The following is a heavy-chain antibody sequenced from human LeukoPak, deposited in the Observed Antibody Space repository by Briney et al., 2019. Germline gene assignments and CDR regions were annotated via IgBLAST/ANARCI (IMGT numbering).Heavy chain of an antibody. CDR2: MNPNSGNT. J-gene: IGHJ4*02. D-gene: IGHD2-8*01. Sequence: ASVKVSCKASGYTFTSYDINWVRQATGQGLEWMGWMNPNSGNTGYAQKFQGRVTITRNTSISTAYMELSSLRSEDTAVYYCARDRGYCTNGVCHPGGNYFDYWGQGTLVTVSS. CDR1: GYTFTSYD. CDR3: ARDRGYCTNGVCHPGGNYFDY. V-gene: IGHV1-8*03.